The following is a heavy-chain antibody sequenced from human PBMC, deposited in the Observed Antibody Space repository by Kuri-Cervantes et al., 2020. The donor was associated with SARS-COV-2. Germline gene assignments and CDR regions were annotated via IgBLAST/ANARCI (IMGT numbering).Heavy chain of an antibody. CDR3: AKMQQLGSSLYWFDP. CDR1: GFTFSSSA. CDR2: ISGSGGST. D-gene: IGHD6-13*01. Sequence: GGSLRLSCAASGFTFSSSAMSWVRQAPGKGLEWVSAISGSGGSTYYADSVKGRFTISRDNSKNTLYLQMNSLRAEDTAVYYCAKMQQLGSSLYWFDPWGQGTLVTVSS. J-gene: IGHJ5*02. V-gene: IGHV3-23*01.